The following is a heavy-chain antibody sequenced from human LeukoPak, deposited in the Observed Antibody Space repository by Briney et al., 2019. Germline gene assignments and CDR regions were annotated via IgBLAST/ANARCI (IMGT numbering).Heavy chain of an antibody. D-gene: IGHD6-19*01. CDR3: ARDRVGSGWPRPWYFEF. CDR1: GYTFTGYY. V-gene: IGHV1-2*02. J-gene: IGHJ4*02. CDR2: INPNTGAT. Sequence: AAVTVSCKPSGYTFTGYYLHWVRQAPGQGLEWMGWINPNTGATIYAEKFQGRVTMTRDTSIDTAYMEMRSLRSDDTAVYYCARDRVGSGWPRPWYFEFWGQGTLITVSS.